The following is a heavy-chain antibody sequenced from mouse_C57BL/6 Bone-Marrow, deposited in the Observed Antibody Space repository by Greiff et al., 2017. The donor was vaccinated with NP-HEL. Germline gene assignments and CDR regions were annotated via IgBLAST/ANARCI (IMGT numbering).Heavy chain of an antibody. J-gene: IGHJ3*01. CDR2: IDPSDSYT. CDR3: ARGNGYPFAY. Sequence: QVQLKQPGAELVMPGASVKLSCKASGYTFTSYWMHWVKQRPGQGLEWIGEIDPSDSYTNYNQKFKGKSTLTVDKSSSTAYMQLSSLTSEDSAVYYCARGNGYPFAYWGQGTLVTVSA. V-gene: IGHV1-69*01. D-gene: IGHD2-2*01. CDR1: GYTFTSYW.